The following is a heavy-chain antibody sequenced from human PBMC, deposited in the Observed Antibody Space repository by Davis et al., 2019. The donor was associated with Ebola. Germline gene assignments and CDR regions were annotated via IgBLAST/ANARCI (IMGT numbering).Heavy chain of an antibody. J-gene: IGHJ5*02. CDR1: GYTFTSYD. D-gene: IGHD3-10*01. V-gene: IGHV1-69*04. Sequence: SVKVSCKASGYTFTSYDISWVRQAPGQGLEWMGRIIPILGIANYAQKFQGRVTITADKSTSTAYMELISLRSEDTAVYYCARDDYWSGENWFDPWGQGTLVTVSS. CDR3: ARDDYWSGENWFDP. CDR2: IIPILGIA.